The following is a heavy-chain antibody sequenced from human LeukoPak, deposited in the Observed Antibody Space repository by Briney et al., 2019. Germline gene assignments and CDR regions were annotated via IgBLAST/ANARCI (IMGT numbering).Heavy chain of an antibody. CDR1: GGSISSYY. D-gene: IGHD3-16*02. Sequence: SETLSLTCTVSGGSISSYYWSWIRQPPGKGLEWIGYIYYSGSTNYNPSLKSRVTISVDTSKNQFSLKLSSVTAADTAVYYCARGDGYVWGSYRSMYYFDYWGQGTLVTVSS. J-gene: IGHJ4*02. V-gene: IGHV4-59*01. CDR3: ARGDGYVWGSYRSMYYFDY. CDR2: IYYSGST.